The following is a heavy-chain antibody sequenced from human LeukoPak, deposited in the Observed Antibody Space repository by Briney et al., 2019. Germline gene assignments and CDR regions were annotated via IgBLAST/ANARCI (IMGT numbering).Heavy chain of an antibody. CDR1: GGSISSNSYY. J-gene: IGHJ4*02. D-gene: IGHD3-10*01. V-gene: IGHV4-39*01. CDR2: IYYSGST. CDR3: ARLIRGITNHNFDY. Sequence: PSETLSLTCSVSGGSISSNSYYWGWIRQPPGKGLEWIGSIYYSGSTYYNPSLKSRVTISVDTSKNQFSLKLNSVTAADTAVYYCARLIRGITNHNFDYWGQGTLVTVSS.